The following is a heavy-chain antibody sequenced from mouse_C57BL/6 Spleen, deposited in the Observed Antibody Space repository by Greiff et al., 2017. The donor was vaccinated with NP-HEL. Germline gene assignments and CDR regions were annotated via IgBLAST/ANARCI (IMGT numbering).Heavy chain of an antibody. D-gene: IGHD1-1*01. CDR1: GYTFTDYN. J-gene: IGHJ3*01. CDR3: ARGEDYYGSSYAWYAY. V-gene: IGHV1-18*01. Sequence: VQLQQSGPELVKPGASVKIPCKASGYTFTDYNMDWVKQSHGKSLEWIGDINPNNGGTIYNQKFKGKATLTVDKSSSTAYMELRSLTSEDTAVYYCARGEDYYGSSYAWYAYWGQGTLVTVSA. CDR2: INPNNGGT.